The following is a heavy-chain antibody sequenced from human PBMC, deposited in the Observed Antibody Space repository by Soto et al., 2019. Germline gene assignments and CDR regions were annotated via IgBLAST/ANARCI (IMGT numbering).Heavy chain of an antibody. D-gene: IGHD3-3*02. CDR1: GDSIISSDFY. CDR3: ARHSLALGKNNWFDP. CDR2: IFYLGSS. V-gene: IGHV4-39*01. J-gene: IGHJ5*02. Sequence: SETLSLTCTVSGDSIISSDFYWVWVRQPPGQGLEWIGSIFYLGSSYYNPSLKSRVTMSVDTSKNQFSLRLRSVTAADTALYFCARHSLALGKNNWFDPWGQGIMVTVSS.